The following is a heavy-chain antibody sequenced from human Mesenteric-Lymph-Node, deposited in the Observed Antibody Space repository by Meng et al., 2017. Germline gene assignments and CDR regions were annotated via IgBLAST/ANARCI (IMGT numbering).Heavy chain of an antibody. D-gene: IGHD3-22*01. CDR1: GYTFTSYY. CDR2: INPSGGST. Sequence: ASVKVSCKASGYTFTSYYMHWVRQAPGQGLEWMGIINPSGGSTSYAQKFQGRVTMTRDTSISTAYMELSRLRSDDTAVYYCARDPSYYYDSSGYYGALPPRYFDLWGRGTLVTVSS. CDR3: ARDPSYYYDSSGYYGALPPRYFDL. J-gene: IGHJ2*01. V-gene: IGHV1-46*01.